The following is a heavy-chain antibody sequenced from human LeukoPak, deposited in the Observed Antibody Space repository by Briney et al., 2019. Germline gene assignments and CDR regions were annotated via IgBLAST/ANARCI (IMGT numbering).Heavy chain of an antibody. Sequence: GASVKVSCKASGYTFSSYDITWVRQAPGQGLEWMGWISTYNGNTNYAQKLQGRVIVTTDTSTSTAYMELRSLRSDDTAVYYCARPLAYNWNFGWFDPWGQGTLVTVSS. J-gene: IGHJ5*02. CDR1: GYTFSSYD. D-gene: IGHD1-7*01. CDR3: ARPLAYNWNFGWFDP. V-gene: IGHV1-18*01. CDR2: ISTYNGNT.